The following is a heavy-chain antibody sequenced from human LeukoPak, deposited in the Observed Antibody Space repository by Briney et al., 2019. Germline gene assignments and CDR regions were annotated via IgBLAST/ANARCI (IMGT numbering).Heavy chain of an antibody. CDR3: ARDGPRIAALGEDFDY. Sequence: SETLSLTCTVSGGSISSYYWSWIRQPPGKGLEWIGYIYYSGSTNYNPSLKSRVTISVDTSKNQFSLNLSSVTAADTAVYYCARDGPRIAALGEDFDYWGQGTLVTVSS. CDR2: IYYSGST. CDR1: GGSISSYY. D-gene: IGHD6-6*01. J-gene: IGHJ4*02. V-gene: IGHV4-59*01.